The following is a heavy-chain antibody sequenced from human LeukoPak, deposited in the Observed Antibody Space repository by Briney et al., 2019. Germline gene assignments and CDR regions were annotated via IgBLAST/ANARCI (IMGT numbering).Heavy chain of an antibody. D-gene: IGHD6-19*01. J-gene: IGHJ4*02. CDR3: ARGEAIGVAGTSFDY. V-gene: IGHV1-46*01. Sequence: GASVKVSCKASGFTFTSYYMHWVRQAPGQGLEWMGIITPGGGSTTYAQKFQGRVTMTRDTSTSTVYMDLSSLRSEDTAVYYWARGEAIGVAGTSFDYWGQGTLVTVSS. CDR2: ITPGGGST. CDR1: GFTFTSYY.